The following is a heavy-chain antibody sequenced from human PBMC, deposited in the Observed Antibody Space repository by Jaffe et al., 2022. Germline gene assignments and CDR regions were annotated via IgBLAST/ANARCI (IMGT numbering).Heavy chain of an antibody. CDR2: INHSGST. CDR1: GGSFSGYY. V-gene: IGHV4-34*01. Sequence: QVQLQQWGAGLLKPSETLSLTCAVYGGSFSGYYWSWIRQPPGKGLEWIGEINHSGSTNYNPSLKSRVTISVDTSKNQFSLKLSSVTAADTAVYYCARGSKYYYDSSWGCDYWGQGTLVTVSS. CDR3: ARGSKYYYDSSWGCDY. D-gene: IGHD3-22*01. J-gene: IGHJ4*02.